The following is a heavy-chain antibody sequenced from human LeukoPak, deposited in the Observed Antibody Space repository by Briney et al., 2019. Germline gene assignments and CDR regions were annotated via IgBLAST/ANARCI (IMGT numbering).Heavy chain of an antibody. V-gene: IGHV5-51*01. CDR3: ARTSSPYYDFWSGYWFDP. Sequence: GESLKISCKGFGYSFTSYWIGWVRQMPGKGLEWMGIVYPGDSDTRYSPSFQGQVTISADKSISTAYLQWSSLKASDTAMYYCARTSSPYYDFWSGYWFDPWGQGTLVTVSS. CDR2: VYPGDSDT. J-gene: IGHJ5*02. CDR1: GYSFTSYW. D-gene: IGHD3-3*01.